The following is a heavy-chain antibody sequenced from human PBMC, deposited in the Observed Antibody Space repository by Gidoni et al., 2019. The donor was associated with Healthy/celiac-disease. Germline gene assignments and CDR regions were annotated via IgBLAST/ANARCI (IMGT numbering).Heavy chain of an antibody. J-gene: IGHJ4*02. Sequence: QVQLVQSGAAVTTPGASVQVSCTASGSTFTGYYLHWVRQAPGQGLEWMGWINPNSGGTNYAQKVKGRVTMTRDKSSSTADMERSRRRSDDTAVYYWARVRRDGSRDDWGQGTLVTVSS. CDR3: ARVRRDGSRDD. V-gene: IGHV1-2*02. CDR2: INPNSGGT. D-gene: IGHD4-17*01. CDR1: GSTFTGYY.